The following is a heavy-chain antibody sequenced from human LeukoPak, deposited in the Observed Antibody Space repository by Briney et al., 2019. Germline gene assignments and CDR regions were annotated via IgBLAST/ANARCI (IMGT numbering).Heavy chain of an antibody. V-gene: IGHV4-59*01. CDR1: GGSISSYY. Sequence: SETLSLTCTVSGGSISSYYWSWIRHPPGKGQEWIGYIYYSGSTNYNPSLKSRVTISVDTSKNQFSLKLSSVTAADTAVYYCARGYWYFDLWGRGTLVTVSS. CDR3: ARGYWYFDL. J-gene: IGHJ2*01. CDR2: IYYSGST.